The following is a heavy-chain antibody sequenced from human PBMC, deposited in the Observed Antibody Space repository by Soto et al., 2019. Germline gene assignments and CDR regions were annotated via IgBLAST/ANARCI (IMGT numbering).Heavy chain of an antibody. CDR1: GGSISSGGYY. V-gene: IGHV4-31*03. J-gene: IGHJ5*02. CDR3: AIDVPSSGRPNWLDP. CDR2: IYYSGST. D-gene: IGHD3-10*01. Sequence: SETLSLTCTVSGGSISSGGYYWSWIRQHPGKGLEWIGYIYYSGSTYYNPSLKSRVTISVDTSKNQFSLKLSSVTAADTAVYYCAIDVPSSGRPNWLDPCGQGTLVTVSS.